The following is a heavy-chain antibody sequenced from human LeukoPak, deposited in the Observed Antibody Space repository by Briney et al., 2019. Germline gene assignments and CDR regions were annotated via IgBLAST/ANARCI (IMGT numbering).Heavy chain of an antibody. D-gene: IGHD3-10*01. CDR3: AREGYYGSGSPPSLYFDY. CDR1: GFTFRNYV. V-gene: IGHV3-30-3*01. Sequence: GGTLRLSCAASGFTFRNYVIHWVRQAPGKGLEWVAVTSSDLNVKLYADSVKGRFTISRDNSRSTLYLQMNSLRPEDTAIYYCAREGYYGSGSPPSLYFDYWGQGTLVTVSS. CDR2: TSSDLNVK. J-gene: IGHJ4*02.